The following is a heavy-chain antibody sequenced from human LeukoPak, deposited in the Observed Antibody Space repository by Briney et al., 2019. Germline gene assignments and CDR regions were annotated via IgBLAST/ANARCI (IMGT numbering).Heavy chain of an antibody. CDR2: INPNSGGT. CDR1: GYTFTGYY. V-gene: IGHV1-2*02. CDR3: AREYPVTYDLVLDY. Sequence: ASVKVSCKASGYTFTGYYMHWVRQAPGQGLEWMGWINPNSGGTNYAQKFQGRVTMTRDTSISTAYMELSSLRSEDTAVYYCAREYPVTYDLVLDYWGQGTLVTVSS. D-gene: IGHD3-3*01. J-gene: IGHJ4*02.